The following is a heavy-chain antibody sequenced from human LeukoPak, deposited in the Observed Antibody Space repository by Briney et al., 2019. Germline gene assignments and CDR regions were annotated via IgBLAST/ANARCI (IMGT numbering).Heavy chain of an antibody. Sequence: ASVKVSCKASGQTFTRYYMHWARQAPGQGLEWMGIINPSDGRPSYAQKFEGRVTMTRDTSTSTLYMELRSLRSEDTAVYYCARAPTYYDFWSGYYGWDPVDYWGQGTLVTVSS. CDR2: INPSDGRP. CDR1: GQTFTRYY. V-gene: IGHV1-46*01. D-gene: IGHD3-3*01. CDR3: ARAPTYYDFWSGYYGWDPVDY. J-gene: IGHJ4*02.